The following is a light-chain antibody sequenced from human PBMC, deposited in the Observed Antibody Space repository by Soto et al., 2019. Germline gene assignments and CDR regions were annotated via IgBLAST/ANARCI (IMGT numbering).Light chain of an antibody. V-gene: IGKV1-5*03. Sequence: DIQMTQSPSTLSASVGDRVTITCRASQSISSWLAWYQQKPGKAPKLLIYKASSLESGVPSRFSGSGSGTEFHFPLSRLQPYCFATYYCQNEKSLPGKFRQGTKGEMK. J-gene: IGKJ1*01. CDR1: QSISSW. CDR2: KAS. CDR3: QNEKSLPGK.